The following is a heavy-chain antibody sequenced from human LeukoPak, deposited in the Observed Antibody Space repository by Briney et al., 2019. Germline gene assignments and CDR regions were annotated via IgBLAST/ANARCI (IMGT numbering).Heavy chain of an antibody. D-gene: IGHD3-16*01. CDR1: GCSLTTYG. J-gene: IGHJ5*02. CDR2: MRSDGTSK. V-gene: IGHV3-30*02. CDR3: AKDRPIKGGFDP. Sequence: GGSLRLSCVASGCSLTTYGMLWVRQAPGKGLQWVALMRSDGTSKYYGDSVEGRFTISRDNSKSTLYLLMNSLSAEDTGIYYCAKDRPIKGGFDPWGQGTPVTVSS.